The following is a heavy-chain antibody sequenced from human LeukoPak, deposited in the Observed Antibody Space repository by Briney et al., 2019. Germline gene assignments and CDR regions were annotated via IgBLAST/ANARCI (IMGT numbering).Heavy chain of an antibody. CDR3: VRDFEWSFDT. J-gene: IGHJ4*02. D-gene: IGHD3-3*01. V-gene: IGHV3-23*01. Sequence: PGGSLRLSCAASVFTFSSYAMSWVRQAPGKGLECVSSISGSGGSTYYADYVKGRFTIYRDNSKTTMYLQMNSLRAEDTALYYCVRDFEWSFDTWAQGTLVTVSS. CDR1: VFTFSSYA. CDR2: ISGSGGST.